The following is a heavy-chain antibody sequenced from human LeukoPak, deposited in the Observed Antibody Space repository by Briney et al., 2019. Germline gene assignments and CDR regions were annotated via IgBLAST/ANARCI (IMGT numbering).Heavy chain of an antibody. D-gene: IGHD5-24*01. V-gene: IGHV3-7*01. J-gene: IGHJ4*02. Sequence: GGSLRLSCVASGFTFSRYWMSWVRQAPGKGLEWVANIKQDGSMKYYVDSVKGRFTISRDNAKNSLNLQMISLKAEDTAVYYCAREVPLNYYFDYWGQGTLVTVSS. CDR1: GFTFSRYW. CDR2: IKQDGSMK. CDR3: AREVPLNYYFDY.